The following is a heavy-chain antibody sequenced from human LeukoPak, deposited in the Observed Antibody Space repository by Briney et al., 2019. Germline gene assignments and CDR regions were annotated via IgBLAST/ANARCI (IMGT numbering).Heavy chain of an antibody. J-gene: IGHJ4*02. Sequence: ASVEVSCKASGYTFTGHYIHWVRQAPGEGLEWMGGINPDSGDTNYAQTFEGRVTMTRDTSISTASLDLSKLRSDDTAVYYCARESIRIVGAAKVKFFDYWGQGTLVTVSS. V-gene: IGHV1-2*02. D-gene: IGHD1-26*01. CDR1: GYTFTGHY. CDR2: INPDSGDT. CDR3: ARESIRIVGAAKVKFFDY.